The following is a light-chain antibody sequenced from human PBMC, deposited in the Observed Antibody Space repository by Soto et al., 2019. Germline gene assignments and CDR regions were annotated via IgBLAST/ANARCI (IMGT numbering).Light chain of an antibody. CDR1: QSVLYSSNNKNY. CDR3: QQYYCTPLN. Sequence: DIVMTQSPDSLAVSLGERATINCKSSQSVLYSSNNKNYLAWYQQKPGQPPKLLIYWASTRESGVPDRCSGSGSGTDFTLTISSLQAEDVAVYYCQQYYCTPLNFGGGTMVEIK. V-gene: IGKV4-1*01. J-gene: IGKJ4*01. CDR2: WAS.